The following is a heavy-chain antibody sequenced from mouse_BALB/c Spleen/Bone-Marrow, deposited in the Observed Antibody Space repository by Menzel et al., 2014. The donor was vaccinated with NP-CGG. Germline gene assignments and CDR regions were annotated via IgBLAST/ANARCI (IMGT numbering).Heavy chain of an antibody. V-gene: IGHV6-6*02. CDR1: GFTFSNYW. CDR2: IRLKSNNYAT. J-gene: IGHJ3*01. Sequence: EVMLVESGGGLVQPGGSMKLSCVASGFTFSNYWMNWVRQSPEKGLEWVAEIRLKSNNYATHNAESVKGRFTISRDDSKSSVYLQMNNLRAEDTGIYYCTSHYGSSYKWFAYWGQGTLVTVSA. CDR3: TSHYGSSYKWFAY. D-gene: IGHD1-1*01.